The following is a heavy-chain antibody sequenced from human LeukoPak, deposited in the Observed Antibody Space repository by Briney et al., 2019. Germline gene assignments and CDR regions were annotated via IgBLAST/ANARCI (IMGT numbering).Heavy chain of an antibody. J-gene: IGHJ6*03. CDR1: GFTFSSYS. CDR3: ARDGGSSSSIWLVYYYYYMDV. V-gene: IGHV3-21*01. D-gene: IGHD6-6*01. CDR2: ISSSSSYI. Sequence: GGSLRLFCAASGFTFSSYSMNWVRQAPGKGLEWVSSISSSSSYIYYADSVKGRFTISRDNAKNSLYLQMNSLRAEDTAVYYCARDGGSSSSIWLVYYYYYMDVWGKGTTVTVSS.